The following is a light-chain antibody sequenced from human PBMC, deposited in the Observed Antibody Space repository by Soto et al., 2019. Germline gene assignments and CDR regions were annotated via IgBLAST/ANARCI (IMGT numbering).Light chain of an antibody. CDR1: SSDVGGYNY. Sequence: QSVLTQPASVSGSPGQSITMSCTGTSSDVGGYNYVSWYQQHLGKAPKLMIYEVSNRPSGVSNRFSGSKSGNTASLTISGLQAEDEADYYCSSYTSSSTRVFGGGTKLTVL. V-gene: IGLV2-14*01. CDR3: SSYTSSSTRV. CDR2: EVS. J-gene: IGLJ3*02.